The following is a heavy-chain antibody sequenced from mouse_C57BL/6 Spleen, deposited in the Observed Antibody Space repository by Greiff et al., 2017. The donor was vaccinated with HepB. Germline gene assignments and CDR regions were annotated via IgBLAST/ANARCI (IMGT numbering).Heavy chain of an antibody. D-gene: IGHD2-4*01. CDR2: IYPGSGST. CDR1: GYTFTSYW. Sequence: QVHVKQSGAELVKPGASVKMSCKASGYTFTSYWITWVKQRPGQGLEWIGDIYPGSGSTNYNEKFKSKATLTVDTSSSTAYMQLSSLTSEDSAVYYCARWYYDYDGYAMDYWGQGTSVTVSS. J-gene: IGHJ4*01. V-gene: IGHV1-55*01. CDR3: ARWYYDYDGYAMDY.